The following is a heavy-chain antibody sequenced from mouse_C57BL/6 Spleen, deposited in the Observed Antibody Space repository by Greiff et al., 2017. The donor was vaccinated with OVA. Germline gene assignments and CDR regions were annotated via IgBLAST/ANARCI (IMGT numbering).Heavy chain of an antibody. V-gene: IGHV2-2*01. D-gene: IGHD2-4*01. Sequence: QVQLKESGPGLVQPSQSLSITCTVSGFSLTSYGVHWVRQSPGKGLEWLGVIWSGGSTDYNAAFISRRSISKDNSKSQVFFKMNSLQADDTAIYYCARKGDYDYDGFAYWGQGTLVTVSA. CDR1: GFSLTSYG. J-gene: IGHJ3*01. CDR2: IWSGGST. CDR3: ARKGDYDYDGFAY.